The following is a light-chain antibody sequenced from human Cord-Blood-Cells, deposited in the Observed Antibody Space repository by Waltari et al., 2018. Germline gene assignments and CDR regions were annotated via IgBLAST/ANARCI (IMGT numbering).Light chain of an antibody. V-gene: IGKV2-29*02. CDR2: EVS. Sequence: DIVMTQTQLSLSVTTGQPASISCKSSQSLPHSDGKTYLYWYLQKPGQSPQLLIYEVSSPFSGVPDRFSCSGSGTDFTLKISRVEAEYVGVYYCMQGIHLPLTFGGGTKVEIK. CDR1: QSLPHSDGKTY. J-gene: IGKJ4*01. CDR3: MQGIHLPLT.